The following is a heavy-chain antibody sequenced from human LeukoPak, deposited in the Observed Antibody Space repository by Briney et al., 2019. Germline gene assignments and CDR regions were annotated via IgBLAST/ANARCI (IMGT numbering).Heavy chain of an antibody. Sequence: SETLSLTCTVSGGSMSSYYWSWIRQPPGKGLEWIGYIYYSGSTNYNPSLKSRVTISVDTSKNQFSLKLSSVTAADTAVYYCARSLWFGEWWFDPWGEATLVTVSS. CDR1: GGSMSSYY. J-gene: IGHJ5*02. CDR3: ARSLWFGEWWFDP. D-gene: IGHD3-10*01. V-gene: IGHV4-59*01. CDR2: IYYSGST.